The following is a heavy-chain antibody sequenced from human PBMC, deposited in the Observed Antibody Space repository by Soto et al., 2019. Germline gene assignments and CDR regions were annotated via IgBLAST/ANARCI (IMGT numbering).Heavy chain of an antibody. CDR1: GGTFSSYT. D-gene: IGHD1-7*01. Sequence: QVQLVQSGAEVKKPGSSVKVSCKASGGTFSSYTISWVRQAPGQGLEWMGRIIPILGIANYAQKFQGRVTITADKSTSSAYMELSSLRSEDTAVYYCARGIHLTQYHWNYLTAFDIWGQGTMVTVSS. CDR3: ARGIHLTQYHWNYLTAFDI. CDR2: IIPILGIA. J-gene: IGHJ3*02. V-gene: IGHV1-69*02.